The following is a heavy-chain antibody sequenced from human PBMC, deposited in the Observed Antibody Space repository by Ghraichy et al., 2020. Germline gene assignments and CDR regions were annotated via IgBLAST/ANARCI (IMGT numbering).Heavy chain of an antibody. CDR3: ARRDTYYYDSSGYYFY. CDR2: ISSSSSTI. Sequence: GGSLRLSCAASGFTFSSYSMNWVRQAPGKGLEWVSYISSSSSTIYYADSVKGRFTISRDNAKNSLYLQMNSLRDEDTAVYYCARRDTYYYDSSGYYFYWGQGTLVTVSS. V-gene: IGHV3-48*02. CDR1: GFTFSSYS. D-gene: IGHD3-22*01. J-gene: IGHJ4*02.